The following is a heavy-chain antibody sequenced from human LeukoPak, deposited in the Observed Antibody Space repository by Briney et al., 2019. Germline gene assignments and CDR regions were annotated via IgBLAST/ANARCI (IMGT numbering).Heavy chain of an antibody. CDR3: AKQHLRYFDWLLYSGWFDP. D-gene: IGHD3-9*01. Sequence: SETLSLTCAVYGGSFSGYYWSWIRQPPGKGLEWIGEINHSGSTNYNPSLKSRVTMSVDTSKNQFSLKLSSVTAADTAVYYRAKQHLRYFDWLLYSGWFDPWGQGTLVTVSS. J-gene: IGHJ5*02. CDR2: INHSGST. V-gene: IGHV4-34*01. CDR1: GGSFSGYY.